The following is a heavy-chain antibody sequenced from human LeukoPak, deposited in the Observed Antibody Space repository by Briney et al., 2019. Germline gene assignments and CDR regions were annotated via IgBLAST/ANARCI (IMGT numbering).Heavy chain of an antibody. CDR2: IYYSGST. J-gene: IGHJ4*02. D-gene: IGHD3-10*01. CDR1: GGSISSYY. CDR3: ARVRFGELLLDY. V-gene: IGHV4-59*01. Sequence: PSETLSLTCTVSGGSISSYYWSWIRQPPGKGLEWIGYIYYSGSTKYNPSLKSRVTISVDTSKNQFSLKLSSVTAADTAVYYCARVRFGELLLDYWGQGTLVTVSS.